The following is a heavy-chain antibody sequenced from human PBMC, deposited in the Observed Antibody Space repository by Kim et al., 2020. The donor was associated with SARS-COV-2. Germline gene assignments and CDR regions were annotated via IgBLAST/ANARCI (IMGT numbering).Heavy chain of an antibody. CDR1: GGSISSYY. Sequence: SETLSLTCTVSGGSISSYYWSWIRQPPGKGLEWIGYIYHSGSTNYNPSLKSRVTISVDTSKNQFSLKLSSVTAADTAVYYCARGITMVRGAHLLLYGMDVWGQGTTVTVSS. D-gene: IGHD3-10*01. V-gene: IGHV4-59*08. CDR3: ARGITMVRGAHLLLYGMDV. CDR2: IYHSGST. J-gene: IGHJ6*02.